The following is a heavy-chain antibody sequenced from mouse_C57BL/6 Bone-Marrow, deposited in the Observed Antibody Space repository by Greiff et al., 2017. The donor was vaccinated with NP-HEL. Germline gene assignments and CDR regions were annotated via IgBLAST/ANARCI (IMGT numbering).Heavy chain of an antibody. CDR3: ARGDWDYFDY. V-gene: IGHV1-81*01. D-gene: IGHD4-1*01. CDR1: GYTFTSYG. Sequence: VQLQQSGAELARPGASVKLSCKASGYTFTSYGISWVKQRTGQGLEWIGEIYPRSGNTYYNEKFKGKATLTVDKSSSTAYMALRSLPSKDAAVYYCARGDWDYFDYWGQGTTLTVSS. CDR2: IYPRSGNT. J-gene: IGHJ2*01.